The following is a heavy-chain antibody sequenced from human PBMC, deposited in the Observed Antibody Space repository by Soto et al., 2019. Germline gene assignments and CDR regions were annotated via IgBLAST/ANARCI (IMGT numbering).Heavy chain of an antibody. J-gene: IGHJ3*02. CDR1: GFTFSTYW. CDR3: VRGINPFDI. Sequence: EVQLVESGGGLVQPGGSLRLSCAASGFTFSTYWMHWVRQAPGKGLVWVPRINSNGRSTYYAYSVKGRFPISRDNAKNTLYRQINSLSAEDMAVYFSVRGINPFDICGQGAMVSVSS. D-gene: IGHD3-16*01. V-gene: IGHV3-74*01. CDR2: INSNGRST.